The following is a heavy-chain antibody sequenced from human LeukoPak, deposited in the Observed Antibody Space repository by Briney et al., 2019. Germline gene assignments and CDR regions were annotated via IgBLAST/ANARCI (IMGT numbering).Heavy chain of an antibody. J-gene: IGHJ5*02. V-gene: IGHV3-11*01. CDR3: ATDGAGFDT. CDR1: GLTFSDYY. Sequence: PGGSLRLSCAASGLTFSDYYMSWIRQAPGKGLEWLSYINIGGTNTHYADSVKGRFTISRDNAKKSLNLEMTNLRAEDTAVYYCATDGAGFDTWGQGVLVTVSS. CDR2: INIGGTNT.